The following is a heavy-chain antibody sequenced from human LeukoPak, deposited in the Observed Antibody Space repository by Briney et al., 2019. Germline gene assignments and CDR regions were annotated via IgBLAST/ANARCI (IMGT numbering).Heavy chain of an antibody. J-gene: IGHJ1*01. V-gene: IGHV3-21*01. Sequence: GGSLRLSCAASGFTFSSYSMNWVRQAPGKGLEWVSSISSSSSYIYYADSVKGRFTISRDNAKNSLYLQMNSLRAEDTAVYYCARPNTSDSSGYYYAPEIQHWGQGTLVTVSS. CDR3: ARPNTSDSSGYYYAPEIQH. D-gene: IGHD3-22*01. CDR1: GFTFSSYS. CDR2: ISSSSSYI.